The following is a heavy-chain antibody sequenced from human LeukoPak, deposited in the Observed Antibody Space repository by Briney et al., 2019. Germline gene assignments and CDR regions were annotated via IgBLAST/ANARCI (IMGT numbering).Heavy chain of an antibody. V-gene: IGHV4-39*01. D-gene: IGHD1-26*01. J-gene: IGHJ5*02. CDR1: GGSISSSSYY. CDR2: MYYSGNT. CDR3: GRCSSGSYNWFDP. Sequence: SETLSLTCTVSGGSISSSSYYWGWIRQPPGKGLGWIGSMYYSGNTYYNPSLKSRVTISVDTSKNQFSMKLSSVTAADTAVYYCGRCSSGSYNWFDPWGQGTLVTVSS.